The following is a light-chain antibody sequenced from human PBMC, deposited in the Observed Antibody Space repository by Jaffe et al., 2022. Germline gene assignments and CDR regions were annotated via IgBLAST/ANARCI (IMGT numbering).Light chain of an antibody. V-gene: IGLV3-9*01. J-gene: IGLJ2*01. CDR1: NIGTKN. CDR2: GDT. CDR3: QVWDSSTVV. Sequence: SYELTQPLSVSVALGQTARITCGENNIGTKNVHWYQQKPGQAPVLVINGDTNRPSGIPERFSGSNSGNTATLTISRAQAGDEADYYCQVWDSSTVVFGGGTKLTVL.